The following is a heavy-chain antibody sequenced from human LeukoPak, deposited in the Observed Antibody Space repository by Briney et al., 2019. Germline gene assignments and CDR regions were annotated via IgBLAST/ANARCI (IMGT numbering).Heavy chain of an antibody. D-gene: IGHD3-3*01. J-gene: IGHJ4*02. Sequence: SETLSLTCAVYGGSFSGYYRSWIRQPPGKGLEWIGEINHSGSTNYNPSLKSRVTISVDTSKNQFSLKLSSVTAADTAVYYCARVFRRRFDYWGQGTLVTVSS. CDR1: GGSFSGYY. CDR2: INHSGST. V-gene: IGHV4-34*01. CDR3: ARVFRRRFDY.